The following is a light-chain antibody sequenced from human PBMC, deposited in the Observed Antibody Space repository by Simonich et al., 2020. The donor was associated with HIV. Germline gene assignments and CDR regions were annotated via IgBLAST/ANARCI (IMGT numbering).Light chain of an antibody. V-gene: IGKV1-39*01. CDR2: AAS. J-gene: IGKJ2*01. CDR3: QQSLTIPFT. Sequence: DIQLTQSPSSLSSSVCNRVTITCRESHSISKYLNWYQHEPGKAPKTLIYAASSLQSGVPSRFSGSGSGTDFTLTIISLRPEDSETYDCQQSLTIPFTFGQGTKLEI. CDR1: HSISKY.